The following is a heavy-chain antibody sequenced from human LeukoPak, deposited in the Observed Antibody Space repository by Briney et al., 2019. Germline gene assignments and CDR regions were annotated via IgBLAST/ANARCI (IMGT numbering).Heavy chain of an antibody. V-gene: IGHV3-15*01. Sequence: PGGSLRLSCETYGITFSNAWMTWVRQAPGKGPEWVGRVRSKTDGETAEYAAPVEGRFTVSRDDSKKTLFLQMNRLKPEDTAVYYCTTGFSSGWYEYYFEYWGQGTLVTVSS. CDR1: GITFSNAW. D-gene: IGHD6-19*01. J-gene: IGHJ4*02. CDR3: TTGFSSGWYEYYFEY. CDR2: VRSKTDGETA.